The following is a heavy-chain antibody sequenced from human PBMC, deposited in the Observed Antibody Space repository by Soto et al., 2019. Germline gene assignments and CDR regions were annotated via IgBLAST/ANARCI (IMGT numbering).Heavy chain of an antibody. D-gene: IGHD6-13*01. CDR1: GGTFSSYA. Sequence: QVQLVQSGAEVKKPGSSVKVSCKASGGTFSSYAISWVRQAPGQGLEWMGGIIPIFGTANYAQKFQGRVTITADKSTRSAYMELSSLRSQDTAVYYCERFRAAGTWYYGMDVWGQGTTVTVSS. V-gene: IGHV1-69*06. CDR3: ERFRAAGTWYYGMDV. J-gene: IGHJ6*02. CDR2: IIPIFGTA.